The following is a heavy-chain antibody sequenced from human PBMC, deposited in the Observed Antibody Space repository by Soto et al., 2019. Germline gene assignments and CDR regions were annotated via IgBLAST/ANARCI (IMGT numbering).Heavy chain of an antibody. J-gene: IGHJ4*02. D-gene: IGHD2-8*02. CDR1: WGSFSGYH. V-gene: IGHV4-34*01. CDR2: IHHRGST. CDR3: AREKITGLFDY. Sequence: PSQTLSLTCAVYWGSFSGYHWTWIRHPPGTGLEWIGEIHHRGSTNYNPSLQSRVTLSVDPSKNQFSLKLTSVTAADTAVYYCAREKITGLFDYWGQGTLVTVSS.